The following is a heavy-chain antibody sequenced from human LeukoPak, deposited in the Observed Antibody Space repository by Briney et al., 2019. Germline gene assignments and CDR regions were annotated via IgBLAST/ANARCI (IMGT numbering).Heavy chain of an antibody. CDR1: GYIFTSYD. CDR3: ARIPGGSYQRRNYYYGMDV. D-gene: IGHD1-26*01. CDR2: MNPNSGNT. J-gene: IGHJ6*02. Sequence: ASVKVSCKASGYIFTSYDINWVRQATGQGLEWMGWMNPNSGNTGYAQKFQGRVTMTRNTSISTAYMELSSLRSEDTAVYYCARIPGGSYQRRNYYYGMDVWGQGTTVTVSS. V-gene: IGHV1-8*01.